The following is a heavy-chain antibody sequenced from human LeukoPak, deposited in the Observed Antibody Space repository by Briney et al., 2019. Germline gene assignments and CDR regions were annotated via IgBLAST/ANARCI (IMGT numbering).Heavy chain of an antibody. V-gene: IGHV3-23*01. Sequence: GGSLRLSCAASGLIFTSYMLNWVRQAPGKGLEWVSTITASGGRTYYADSVKGRFTISRDKNTLYLQMNSLRAEDTAVYYCARDSVVTPTPESWYWGQGTLVTVSS. CDR3: ARDSVVTPTPESWY. CDR1: GLIFTSYM. D-gene: IGHD4-23*01. J-gene: IGHJ4*02. CDR2: ITASGGRT.